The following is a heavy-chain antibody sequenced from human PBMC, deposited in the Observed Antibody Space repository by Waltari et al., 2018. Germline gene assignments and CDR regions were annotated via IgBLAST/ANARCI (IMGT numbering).Heavy chain of an antibody. CDR3: ARPSRGSGAFDM. Sequence: QLQLQESGPGLVKPSATLSLTCILHAASISRSNYHSGWLRPPPGKGLEWIGSIYYGGSTYYTPSLESRVTISVDTSKNQFSLKLSSVTAADTAVYYCARPSRGSGAFDMWGQGTMVTVSS. CDR1: AASISRSNYH. CDR2: IYYGGST. J-gene: IGHJ3*02. V-gene: IGHV4-39*07. D-gene: IGHD3-16*01.